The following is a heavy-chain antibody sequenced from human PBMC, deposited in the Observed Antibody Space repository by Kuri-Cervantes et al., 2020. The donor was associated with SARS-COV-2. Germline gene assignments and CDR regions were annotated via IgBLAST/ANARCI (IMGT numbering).Heavy chain of an antibody. D-gene: IGHD4-17*01. V-gene: IGHV5-51*01. Sequence: KVSCKGSGYSFTSYWIGWVRQMPGKGLEWMGIIYLSDSDTRYSPSFQGQVTISADKSISTAYLQWSSLKASDTAIYYCASRGTTVPAGNYWGQGTLVTVSS. J-gene: IGHJ4*02. CDR3: ASRGTTVPAGNY. CDR2: IYLSDSDT. CDR1: GYSFTSYW.